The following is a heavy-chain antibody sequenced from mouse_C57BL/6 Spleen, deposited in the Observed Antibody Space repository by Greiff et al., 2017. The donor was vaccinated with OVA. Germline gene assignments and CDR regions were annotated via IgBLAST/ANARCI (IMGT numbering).Heavy chain of an antibody. D-gene: IGHD1-1*01. V-gene: IGHV3-6*01. CDR2: ISYDGSN. J-gene: IGHJ2*01. CDR1: GYSITSGYY. CDR3: ARSEVYYGSSNFDY. Sequence: EVQLQESGPGLVKPSQSLSLTCSVTGYSITSGYYWHWIRQFPGNKLEWMGYISYDGSNNYNPSLKNRISITRDTSKNQFFLKLNSVTTEDTATYYCARSEVYYGSSNFDYWGQGTTLTVSS.